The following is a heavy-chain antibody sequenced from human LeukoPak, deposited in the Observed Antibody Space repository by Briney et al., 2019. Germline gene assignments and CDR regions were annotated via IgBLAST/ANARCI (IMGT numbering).Heavy chain of an antibody. V-gene: IGHV1-69*04. CDR3: ARDKAYCGGDCYRVFDY. J-gene: IGHJ4*02. Sequence: ASVKVSCKASGYTFTSYYIHWVRQAPGQGLEWMGRIIPILGIANYAQKFQGRVTITADKSTSTAYMELSSLRSEDTAVYYCARDKAYCGGDCYRVFDYWGQGTLVTVSS. D-gene: IGHD2-21*02. CDR2: IIPILGIA. CDR1: GYTFTSYY.